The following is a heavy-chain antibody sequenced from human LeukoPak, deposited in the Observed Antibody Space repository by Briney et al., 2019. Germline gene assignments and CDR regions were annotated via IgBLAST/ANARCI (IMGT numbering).Heavy chain of an antibody. CDR1: GFTFSGSW. V-gene: IGHV3-7*01. J-gene: IGHJ4*02. CDR2: INQDGSET. Sequence: GGSLRLSCAASGFTFSGSWMDWVRQAPGKGLEWVGNINQDGSETYYVDSAKGRFTISRDNAKNSLYLQMDSLRVEDTAMYYCTKALDFWGQGTLVTVSS. CDR3: TKALDF.